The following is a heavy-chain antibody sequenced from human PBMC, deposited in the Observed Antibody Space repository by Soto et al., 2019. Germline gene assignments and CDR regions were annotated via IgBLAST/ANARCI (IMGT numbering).Heavy chain of an antibody. CDR2: INPSGGST. J-gene: IGHJ3*02. V-gene: IGHV1-46*03. CDR1: GYTFTSYY. Sequence: ASVKVSCKASGYTFTSYYMHCVRQAPGQGLEWMGIINPSGGSTSYAQKFQGRVTMTRDTSTSTVYMELSSLRSEDTAVYYCARNIVVVPAAYDAFDIWGQGTRVTVAS. CDR3: ARNIVVVPAAYDAFDI. D-gene: IGHD2-2*01.